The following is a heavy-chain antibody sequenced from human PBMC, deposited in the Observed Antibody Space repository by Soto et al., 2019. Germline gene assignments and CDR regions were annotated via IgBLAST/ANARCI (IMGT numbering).Heavy chain of an antibody. CDR1: GDSVSSNSAA. J-gene: IGHJ4*02. CDR2: TYYRSKWYN. V-gene: IGHV6-1*01. D-gene: IGHD6-19*01. CDR3: ATANTRSGWYFDY. Sequence: QVQLQQSGPGLVKPSQTLSLTCAICGDSVSSNSAAWNWIRQSPSRGLEWLGRTYYRSKWYNDYAVSVKSRITINPDTTKNHFSLQLNSVTPEDTSVYYCATANTRSGWYFDYWGQGTLVTVSS.